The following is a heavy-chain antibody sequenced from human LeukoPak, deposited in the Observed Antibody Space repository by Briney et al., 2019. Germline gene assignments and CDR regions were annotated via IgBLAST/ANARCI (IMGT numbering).Heavy chain of an antibody. J-gene: IGHJ4*02. D-gene: IGHD1-1*01. Sequence: PGGSLRLSCAASGFTFSSYSMNWVRQAPGKGLEWVSYISSSSSTIYYADSVKGRFTISRDNAKNSLYLQMNSLRAEDTAVYYCATGGFNWNDADFDYWGQGTLVTVSS. CDR1: GFTFSSYS. CDR2: ISSSSSTI. V-gene: IGHV3-48*01. CDR3: ATGGFNWNDADFDY.